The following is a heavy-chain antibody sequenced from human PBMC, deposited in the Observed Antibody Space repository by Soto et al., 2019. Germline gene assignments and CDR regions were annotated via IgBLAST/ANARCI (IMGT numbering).Heavy chain of an antibody. D-gene: IGHD1-26*01. Sequence: GASVKVSCKASGGTFSSYAISWVRQAPGQGLEWMGGIIPIFGTANYAQKFQGRVTITADESTSTAYMELSSLRSEDTAVYYCARVPLWVGATARHAFDIWGQGTMVTVSS. CDR2: IIPIFGTA. CDR3: ARVPLWVGATARHAFDI. J-gene: IGHJ3*02. V-gene: IGHV1-69*13. CDR1: GGTFSSYA.